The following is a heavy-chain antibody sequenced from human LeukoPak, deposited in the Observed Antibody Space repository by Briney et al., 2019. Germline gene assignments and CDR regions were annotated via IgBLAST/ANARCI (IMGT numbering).Heavy chain of an antibody. CDR3: ARGLVYYGMDV. J-gene: IGHJ6*02. Sequence: SETLSLTCAVYGGSFSGYYWSWIRQPPGKGLEWIGEINHSGSTNYNPSLKSRATISVDTSKNQFSLKLSSVTAADTAVYYCARGLVYYGMDVWGQGTTVTVSS. CDR2: INHSGST. CDR1: GGSFSGYY. D-gene: IGHD2-8*02. V-gene: IGHV4-34*01.